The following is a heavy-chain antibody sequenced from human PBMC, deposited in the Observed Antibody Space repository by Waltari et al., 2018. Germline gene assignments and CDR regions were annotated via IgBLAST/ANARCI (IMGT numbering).Heavy chain of an antibody. CDR3: ARGRYCSSTSCFFRGYYYYGMDV. D-gene: IGHD2-2*01. CDR1: GGSFSGYY. V-gene: IGHV4-34*01. Sequence: QVQLQQWGAGLLKPSETLSLTCAVYGGSFSGYYWSWIRQPPGKGLAWIGEINHSGSTNYNPSLKSRVTISVDTSKNQFSLKLSSVTAADTAVYYCARGRYCSSTSCFFRGYYYYGMDVWGQGTTVTVSS. J-gene: IGHJ6*02. CDR2: INHSGST.